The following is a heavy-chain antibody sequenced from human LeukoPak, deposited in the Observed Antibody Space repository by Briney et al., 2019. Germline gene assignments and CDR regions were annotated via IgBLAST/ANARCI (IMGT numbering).Heavy chain of an antibody. CDR3: AKDLGYCSSTSCYGYFDY. CDR2: IRYDGSNK. J-gene: IGHJ4*02. CDR1: GFTFSSYG. D-gene: IGHD2-2*01. Sequence: PGGSLRLSCAASGFTFSSYGMHWVRQAPGKGLEWVAFIRYDGSNKYYADSVKGRFTISRDNSMNTLYLQMNSLRAEDTAVYYCAKDLGYCSSTSCYGYFDYWGQGTLVTVSS. V-gene: IGHV3-30*02.